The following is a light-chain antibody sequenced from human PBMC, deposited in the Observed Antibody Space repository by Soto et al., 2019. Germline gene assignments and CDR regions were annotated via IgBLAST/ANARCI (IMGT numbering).Light chain of an antibody. Sequence: QSALTQPASVSGSPGQSITISRTGTSSDIGGYNFVSWYQQHPGNAPNLIIYDVASRPSGVSDRFSGSKSGNAASLTISGLQAEDEALYYCNSYTTSGAIVFGGGTKLTVL. V-gene: IGLV2-14*03. J-gene: IGLJ3*02. CDR1: SSDIGGYNF. CDR2: DVA. CDR3: NSYTTSGAIV.